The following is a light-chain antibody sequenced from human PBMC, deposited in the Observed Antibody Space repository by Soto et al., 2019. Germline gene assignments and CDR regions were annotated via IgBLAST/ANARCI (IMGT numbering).Light chain of an antibody. V-gene: IGKV3-15*01. J-gene: IGKJ4*01. CDR1: QSVSSN. Sequence: EIVMTQSPATLSVSPGERATLSCRASQSVSSNLAWYQQKPGQAPRLLIYGASTRATGIPASFSGSGSGTEFTLTISSXQXEDFXVYXXQQXXNWPPLTFGGGTKVEIK. CDR3: QQXXNWPPLT. CDR2: GAS.